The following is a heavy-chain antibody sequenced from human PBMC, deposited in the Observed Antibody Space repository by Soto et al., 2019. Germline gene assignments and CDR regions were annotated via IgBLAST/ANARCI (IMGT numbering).Heavy chain of an antibody. CDR1: GFTFSTYA. D-gene: IGHD4-4*01. J-gene: IGHJ6*02. CDR2: IRGSGGST. CDR3: AKDDYSSLYHGMDV. V-gene: IGHV3-23*01. Sequence: PGGSLRLSCAASGFTFSTYAMSWVRQAPGKGLEWVSGIRGSGGSTYYADSVKGRFTISRDDSRNTLYLQMNSLRAEDTAVYYCAKDDYSSLYHGMDVWGQGTTVTVS.